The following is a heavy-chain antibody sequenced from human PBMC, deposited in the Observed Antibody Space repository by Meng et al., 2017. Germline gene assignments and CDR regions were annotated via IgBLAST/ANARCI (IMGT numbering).Heavy chain of an antibody. CDR1: GYTFTGYY. CDR3: ARGTKYYYDSSGYYLV. J-gene: IGHJ4*02. CDR2: INPNSGGT. Sequence: QVQLVQSGAEVKKPGASVKVSCKASGYTFTGYYMHWVRQAPGQGLEWMGRINPNSGGTNYAQKFQGRVTMTRDTSISTAYMELSRLRSDDTAVYYCARGTKYYYDSSGYYLVWGRGTLVTVSS. V-gene: IGHV1-2*06. D-gene: IGHD3-22*01.